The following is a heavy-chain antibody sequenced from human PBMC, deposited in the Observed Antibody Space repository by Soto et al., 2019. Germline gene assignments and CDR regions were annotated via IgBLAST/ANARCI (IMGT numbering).Heavy chain of an antibody. Sequence: GCSPRLSCAATRFTFKIYYMGLIRKAPGKWLEWVSYISSSGSTIYYADSVKGRFTISRDNAKNSLYLQMNSLRAEDTAVYYCARQRKAYYDFWSDRGPYYYYYYMDVWGKGTTRSVSS. CDR1: RFTFKIYY. CDR3: ARQRKAYYDFWSDRGPYYYYYYMDV. J-gene: IGHJ6*03. D-gene: IGHD3-3*01. CDR2: ISSSGSTI. V-gene: IGHV3-11*01.